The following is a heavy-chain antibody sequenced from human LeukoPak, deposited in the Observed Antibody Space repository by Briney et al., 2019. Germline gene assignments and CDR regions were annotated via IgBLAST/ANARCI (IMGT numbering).Heavy chain of an antibody. J-gene: IGHJ4*02. D-gene: IGHD3-9*01. V-gene: IGHV3-33*01. Sequence: GGSLRLSCAASGFSFSSYGMHWVRQAPGKGLEWVAVIWYDGSNQYYADSVKGRFTISRNNSKNTLFLQMNSLRAEDTAVYYCARDRYDILTGYYMYFDYWGQGSLVTVSS. CDR3: ARDRYDILTGYYMYFDY. CDR2: IWYDGSNQ. CDR1: GFSFSSYG.